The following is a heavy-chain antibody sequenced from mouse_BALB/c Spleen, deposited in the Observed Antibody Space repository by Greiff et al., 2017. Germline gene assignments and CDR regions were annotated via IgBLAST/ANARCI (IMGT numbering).Heavy chain of an antibody. J-gene: IGHJ3*01. CDR2: IDPSDSDT. Sequence: QVQLQQPGAELVQPGASVKMSCTASGYTFTSYWMHWVKQRPGQGLERIGTIDPSDSDTSYNQKFKGKATLTVDTSSSTAYMQLSSLTSEDSAVYYCTIITAGFAYWGQGTLVTVSA. CDR3: TIITAGFAY. D-gene: IGHD1-2*01. V-gene: IGHV1S127*01. CDR1: GYTFTSYW.